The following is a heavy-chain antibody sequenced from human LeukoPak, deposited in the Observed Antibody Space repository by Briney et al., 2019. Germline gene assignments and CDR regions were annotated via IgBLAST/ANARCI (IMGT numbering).Heavy chain of an antibody. CDR2: INEDGSVE. V-gene: IGHV3-7*01. CDR3: ASNWGYVRGYGMDV. Sequence: GGSLRLSCAASGFSFSKYWLSWVRQAPEKGLEWVANINEDGSVEHYGDSVTGRFTISRDNAKNSLSLQMSSLRTDDTAVYYCASNWGYVRGYGMDVWGQGTTVTVSS. D-gene: IGHD7-27*01. CDR1: GFSFSKYW. J-gene: IGHJ6*02.